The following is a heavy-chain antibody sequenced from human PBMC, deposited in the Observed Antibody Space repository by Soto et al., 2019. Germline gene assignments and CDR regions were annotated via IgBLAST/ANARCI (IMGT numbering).Heavy chain of an antibody. J-gene: IGHJ4*02. CDR2: ITRYSDYV. CDR3: ARVGYCSGATCWYNFDS. Sequence: VGSLRLSCTASGFTFSDFSLVWVRQGPQNGLEWVASITRYSDYVYYVDSVKGRFSISRDNAKNSLYLQMNSLRAADTAVYYCARVGYCSGATCWYNFDSWGQGTLVTVSS. CDR1: GFTFSDFS. D-gene: IGHD2-15*01. V-gene: IGHV3-21*04.